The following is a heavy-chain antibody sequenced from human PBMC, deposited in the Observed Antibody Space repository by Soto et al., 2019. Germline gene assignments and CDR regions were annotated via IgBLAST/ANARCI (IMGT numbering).Heavy chain of an antibody. CDR2: IYPSGGST. D-gene: IGHD3-3*01. J-gene: IGHJ4*02. V-gene: IGHV1-46*01. Sequence: ASVKDSYKASGGTFSSYAIIWVRQAPGQGLEWMGIIYPSGGSTRNAQKFQGRVTMTRDTSTSTVYMELSSLKIEDTAVYFCTADHWSWGQGTLVTVSS. CDR3: TADHWS. CDR1: GGTFSSYA.